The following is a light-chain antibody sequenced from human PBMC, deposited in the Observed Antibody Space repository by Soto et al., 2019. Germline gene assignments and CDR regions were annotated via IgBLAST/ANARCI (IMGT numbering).Light chain of an antibody. Sequence: DIQMTHSPSTLSASVGDRVTFTCRASESISDWLVWYHQKPGKAPRLLIYKASRLESGVPSRFSGSASGTEFTLTITSLQPDDFGSYYCQQYSTSSISFGPGTRLEIK. CDR1: ESISDW. CDR3: QQYSTSSIS. V-gene: IGKV1-5*03. J-gene: IGKJ5*01. CDR2: KAS.